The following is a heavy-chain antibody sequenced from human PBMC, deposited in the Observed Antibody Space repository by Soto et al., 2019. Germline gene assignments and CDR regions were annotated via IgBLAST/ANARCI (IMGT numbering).Heavy chain of an antibody. CDR1: GYTFTSYA. CDR3: ARISANCISTSCSLFDY. CDR2: INAGNGNT. J-gene: IGHJ4*02. D-gene: IGHD2-2*01. V-gene: IGHV1-3*01. Sequence: GASVKVSCKASGYTFTSYAMHWVRQAPGQRLEWMGWINAGNGNTKYSQKFQGRVTMTRDTSTSTVYMELSSLRSEDTAVYYCARISANCISTSCSLFDYWGQGTLVTVSS.